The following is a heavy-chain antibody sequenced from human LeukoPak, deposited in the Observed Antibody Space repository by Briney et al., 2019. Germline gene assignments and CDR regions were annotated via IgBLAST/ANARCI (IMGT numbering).Heavy chain of an antibody. V-gene: IGHV4-34*01. CDR2: INQSGST. J-gene: IGHJ4*02. CDR1: GASFSCYY. CDR3: ARSKPEYCSGGNCYAPFDY. Sequence: SETLSLTCAVYGASFSCYYWSWIRQPPGKGLEWIGEINQSGSTTYTPSLKSRVTISVDTSKNQFSLKLSSVTATDAAVYYCARSKPEYCSGGNCYAPFDYWGQGTLVTVSS. D-gene: IGHD2-15*01.